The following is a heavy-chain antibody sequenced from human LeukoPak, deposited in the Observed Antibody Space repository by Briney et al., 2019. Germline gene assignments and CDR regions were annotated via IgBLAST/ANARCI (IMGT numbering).Heavy chain of an antibody. Sequence: SETLSLTCAVSGGSISSSGYSWSWIRQPPGKGLEWIGYIHHTGSTYYNPSLMSRVTISVDRSKNQFSLKLSSVTAADTAMYFCARTPTYCGGDCYYFDPWGQGTLVTVSS. CDR3: ARTPTYCGGDCYYFDP. V-gene: IGHV4-30-2*01. CDR1: GGSISSSGYS. D-gene: IGHD2-21*02. J-gene: IGHJ5*02. CDR2: IHHTGST.